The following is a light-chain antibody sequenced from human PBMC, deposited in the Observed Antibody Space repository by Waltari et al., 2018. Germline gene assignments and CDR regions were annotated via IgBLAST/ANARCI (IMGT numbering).Light chain of an antibody. V-gene: IGLV2-23*01. Sequence: QSALTQPASVSGSPGQSITISCTGISTYVGRYDFVSWYQQHPDRAPKDVIFGDNKRPSGVPNRFSASNSGNTASLTISGLQAEDEAHYYCSSYAGLGPVLFGGGTKLTV. CDR2: GDN. J-gene: IGLJ2*01. CDR1: STYVGRYDF. CDR3: SSYAGLGPVL.